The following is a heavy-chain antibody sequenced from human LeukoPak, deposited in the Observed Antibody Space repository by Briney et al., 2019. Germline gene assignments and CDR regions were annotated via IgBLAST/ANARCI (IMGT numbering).Heavy chain of an antibody. D-gene: IGHD6-13*01. CDR2: IKTDGSRT. V-gene: IGHV3-74*01. J-gene: IGHJ3*02. CDR1: GFTFSIYW. Sequence: GGSLRLSCAASGFTFSIYWMHWVRQAPGKGLVWVSRIKTDGSRTNYADSVKGRFTISRDNAKNTLYLQMNSLRAEDTAVYYCAREGSAAGIDDAFDIWGQGTMVTVSS. CDR3: AREGSAAGIDDAFDI.